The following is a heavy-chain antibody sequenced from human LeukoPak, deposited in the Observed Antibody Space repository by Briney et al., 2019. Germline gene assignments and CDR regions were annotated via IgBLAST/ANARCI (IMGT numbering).Heavy chain of an antibody. V-gene: IGHV3-48*01. D-gene: IGHD1-26*01. CDR1: GFTFSSYW. J-gene: IGHJ4*02. CDR2: ISSSGTTI. Sequence: GGSPRLSCAASGFTFSSYWMSWVRQAPGKGLEWVSYISSSGTTISYAQSVKGRFTITRDNAQNSLTLHMNTLRADDTAVYYCAKDGGTHFDHWGQGTLVTVSS. CDR3: AKDGGTHFDH.